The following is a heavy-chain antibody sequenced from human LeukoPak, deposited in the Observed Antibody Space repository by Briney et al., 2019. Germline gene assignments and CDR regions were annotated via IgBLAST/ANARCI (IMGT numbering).Heavy chain of an antibody. V-gene: IGHV1-8*01. CDR2: MNPDSGNA. D-gene: IGHD2-2*01. Sequence: ASVKVSCKASGYSFTSHDINWVRQAPGQGPEWMGWMNPDSGNAGYAPDFQGRVTMTRDNSINTAYMELSRLRSEDTAVYYCARGGDYCSRTSCYLNWGQGTLVTVSS. CDR3: ARGGDYCSRTSCYLN. CDR1: GYSFTSHD. J-gene: IGHJ4*02.